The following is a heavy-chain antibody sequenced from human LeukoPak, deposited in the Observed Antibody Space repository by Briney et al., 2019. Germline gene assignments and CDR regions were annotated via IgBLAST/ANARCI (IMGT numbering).Heavy chain of an antibody. CDR3: ARDHCSGGSCYSAY. CDR1: GGSISSSSYY. V-gene: IGHV4-39*02. J-gene: IGHJ4*02. D-gene: IGHD2-15*01. CDR2: IYYSGST. Sequence: PSETLSLTCTVSGGSISSSSYYWGWIRQPPGKGLEWIGSIYYSGSTYYNPSLKSRVTISVDTSKNQFSLKVTSVTAADTAVYYCARDHCSGGSCYSAYWGQGTLVTVSS.